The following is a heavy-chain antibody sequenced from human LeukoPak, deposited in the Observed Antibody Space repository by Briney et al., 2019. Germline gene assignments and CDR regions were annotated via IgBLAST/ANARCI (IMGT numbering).Heavy chain of an antibody. CDR1: GFTFSSYA. CDR3: ANAAWLVTYYFDY. J-gene: IGHJ4*02. CDR2: ISGSGGST. V-gene: IGHV3-23*01. D-gene: IGHD6-19*01. Sequence: PGGSLRLSCAASGFTFSSYAMSWVRQAPGKGLEWVSAISGSGGSTYYADSVKGRFTISRDNSKNTLCLQMNSLRAEDTAVYYCANAAWLVTYYFDYWGQGTLVTVSS.